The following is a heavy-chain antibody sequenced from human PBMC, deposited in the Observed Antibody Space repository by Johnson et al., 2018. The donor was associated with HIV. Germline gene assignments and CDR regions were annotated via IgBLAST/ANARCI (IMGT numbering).Heavy chain of an antibody. D-gene: IGHD3-22*01. CDR1: GFTFSTYA. V-gene: IGHV3-30-3*01. J-gene: IGHJ3*02. CDR3: ARGGFGFTMIVPVDI. Sequence: QVQLVESGGGVVQPGRSLRLSCAASGFTFSTYAMHWVRQAPGKGLEWVAVISYDGSNKYYADSVKGRVTISRDNSKNTLYLQMNSLRAEDTALYYCARGGFGFTMIVPVDIWGQGTMVTVSS. CDR2: ISYDGSNK.